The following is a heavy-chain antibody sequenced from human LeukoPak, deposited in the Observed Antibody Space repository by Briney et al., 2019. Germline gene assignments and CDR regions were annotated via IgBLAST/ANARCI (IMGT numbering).Heavy chain of an antibody. CDR2: INSDGSGT. J-gene: IGHJ4*02. CDR1: GFTFSRFW. D-gene: IGHD6-19*01. Sequence: GSPRLSCAASGFTFSRFWLHWVRQAPGKGLLWVSRINSDGSGTNYADSVKGRFTISRDNAKNTLYLQMNSLRAEDTAAYYCARGTVAGTGGFDYWGQVVLVAVSS. V-gene: IGHV3-74*01. CDR3: ARGTVAGTGGFDY.